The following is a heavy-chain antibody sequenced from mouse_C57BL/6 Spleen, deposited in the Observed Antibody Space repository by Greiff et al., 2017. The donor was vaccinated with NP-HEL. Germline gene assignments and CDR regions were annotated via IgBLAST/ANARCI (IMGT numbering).Heavy chain of an antibody. J-gene: IGHJ2*01. V-gene: IGHV2-9*02. Sequence: VQVVESGPGLVAPSQSLSITCTVSGFSLTSYGVHWVRQPPGKGLEWLGVIWAGGSTNYNSALMSRVSISKDNSKSQVFLKMNRLQTDDTAMYYCARLEDIWGQGTTLIVSS. CDR3: ARLEDI. CDR1: GFSLTSYG. D-gene: IGHD1-3*01. CDR2: IWAGGST.